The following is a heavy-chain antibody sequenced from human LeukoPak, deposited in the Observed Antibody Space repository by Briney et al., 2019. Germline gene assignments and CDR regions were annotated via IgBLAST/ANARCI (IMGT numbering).Heavy chain of an antibody. J-gene: IGHJ3*02. CDR1: GGSISSGGYS. Sequence: SETLSLTCTVSGGSISSGGYSWSWIRQHPGKGLEWIGYIYYSGSTYYNPSLKSRVTISVDTSKNQFSLKLSSVTAADTAAYYCARVSTTVTLRRAFDIWGQGTMVTVSS. V-gene: IGHV4-31*03. CDR2: IYYSGST. D-gene: IGHD4-17*01. CDR3: ARVSTTVTLRRAFDI.